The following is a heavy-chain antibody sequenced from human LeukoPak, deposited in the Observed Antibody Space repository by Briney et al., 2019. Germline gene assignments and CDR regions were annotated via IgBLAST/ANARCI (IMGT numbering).Heavy chain of an antibody. D-gene: IGHD4-11*01. V-gene: IGHV4-34*01. CDR3: AREGPRTTVTNRRSARWFDP. CDR2: INHSGST. CDR1: GGSFSGYY. J-gene: IGHJ5*02. Sequence: SETLSLTCAVYGGSFSGYYWSWIRQPPGKGLEWIGEINHSGSTNYNPSLKSRVTISVDTSKNQFSLKLSSVTAADTAVYYCAREGPRTTVTNRRSARWFDPWGQGTLVTVSS.